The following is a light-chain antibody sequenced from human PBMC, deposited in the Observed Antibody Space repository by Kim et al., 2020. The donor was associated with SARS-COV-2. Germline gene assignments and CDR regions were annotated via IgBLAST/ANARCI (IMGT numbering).Light chain of an antibody. CDR2: GAS. CDR1: QSDSSNN. CDR3: QQSGSSPLT. V-gene: IGKV3-20*01. J-gene: IGKJ4*01. Sequence: SLSPGERAILACRASQSDSSNNLAWYQQKPGQAPRLLIYGASTRATGITDRFSGSGSGTDFTLTISRLEPEDFAVYYCQQSGSSPLTFGGGTKVDI.